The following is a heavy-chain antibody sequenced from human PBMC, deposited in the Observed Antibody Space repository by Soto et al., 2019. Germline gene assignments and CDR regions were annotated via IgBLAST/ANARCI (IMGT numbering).Heavy chain of an antibody. Sequence: SETLSLTCSVSGDSISSGGYYWSWIRQHPGKGLDWIGYIDYSGSTYYNSSLKSRLTISADMSKNQFSLKLSSVTAADTAVYYCARDKITGLFDYWGQGTLVTVSS. D-gene: IGHD2-8*02. CDR2: IDYSGST. CDR1: GDSISSGGYY. V-gene: IGHV4-31*03. J-gene: IGHJ4*02. CDR3: ARDKITGLFDY.